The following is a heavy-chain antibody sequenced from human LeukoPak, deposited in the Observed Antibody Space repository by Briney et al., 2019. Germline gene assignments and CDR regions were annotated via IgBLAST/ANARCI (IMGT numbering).Heavy chain of an antibody. CDR3: ARDGDSSGYYWGGTNDY. J-gene: IGHJ4*02. Sequence: GGSLTLSCTASGFAFNNNWMNWVRQAPGKGLEWVANIKQDGSEKYYVDSVKGRFTISRDNAKNSLYLQMNSLRAEDTAVYYCARDGDSSGYYWGGTNDYWGQGTLVTVSS. D-gene: IGHD3-22*01. V-gene: IGHV3-7*01. CDR1: GFAFNNNW. CDR2: IKQDGSEK.